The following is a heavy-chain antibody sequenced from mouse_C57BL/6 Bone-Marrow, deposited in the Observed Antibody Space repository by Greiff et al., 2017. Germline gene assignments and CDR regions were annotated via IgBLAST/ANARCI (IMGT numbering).Heavy chain of an antibody. Sequence: VQLQQSGAELAKPGASVKLSCKASGYTFTSYWMHWVKQRPGQGLEWIGYINPSSGYTKYNQKFKDKATLPADKSSSTAYMQLSSLTYEDSAVYYCAKNYYGSSYYYWGQGTTLTVSS. CDR3: AKNYYGSSYYY. D-gene: IGHD1-1*01. J-gene: IGHJ2*01. V-gene: IGHV1-7*01. CDR1: GYTFTSYW. CDR2: INPSSGYT.